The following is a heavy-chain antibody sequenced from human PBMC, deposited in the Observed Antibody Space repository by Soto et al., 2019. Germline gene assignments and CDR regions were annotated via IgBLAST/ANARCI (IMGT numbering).Heavy chain of an antibody. V-gene: IGHV4-39*01. J-gene: IGHJ6*02. CDR2: IYSSGTT. CDR3: ARQGYNYGYVWVPGV. D-gene: IGHD5-18*01. Sequence: SELQSLPCPFSGGSLGGSKYFLGWMRPSPWTGLEWLGTIYSSGTTYYSPSLKSRITMSLDTSKNQFSLNLGSVTTADTAVYYCARQGYNYGYVWVPGVWGRGNTVTVS. CDR1: GGSLGGSKYF.